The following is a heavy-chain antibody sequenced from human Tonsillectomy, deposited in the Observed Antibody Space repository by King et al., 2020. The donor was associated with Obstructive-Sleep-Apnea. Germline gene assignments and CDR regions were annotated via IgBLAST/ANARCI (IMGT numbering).Heavy chain of an antibody. CDR1: GGSINSSKW. J-gene: IGHJ4*02. V-gene: IGHV4-4*02. Sequence: HVQLQESGPGLVKPSGTLSLACAVSGGSINSSKWWSWVRPPPGEGLEWIGEIYHGVSTNYNPSLKSRFPISLDTSKNQFTLKLNSVTAADTAVYYCARGGGYSYGKHFDCWGQGTLVTVSS. D-gene: IGHD5-18*01. CDR2: IYHGVST. CDR3: ARGGGYSYGKHFDC.